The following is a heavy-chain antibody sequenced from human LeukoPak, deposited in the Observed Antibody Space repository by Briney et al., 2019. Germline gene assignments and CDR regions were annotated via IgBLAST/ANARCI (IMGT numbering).Heavy chain of an antibody. J-gene: IGHJ5*02. D-gene: IGHD1-14*01. CDR2: INPDSGGT. CDR1: GYTFSDYY. V-gene: IGHV1-2*02. CDR3: ARDHLLFRQPPNWFDP. Sequence: ASVKVSCKASGYTFSDYYMHWVRQASGQGLEWMGWINPDSGGTKYAQKLQDRVTMTSDTSISTAYMELSRLRSDDTAVYYCARDHLLFRQPPNWFDPWGQGTLVTVSS.